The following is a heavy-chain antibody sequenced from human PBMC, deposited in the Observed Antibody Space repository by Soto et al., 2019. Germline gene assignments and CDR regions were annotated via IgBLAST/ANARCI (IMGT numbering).Heavy chain of an antibody. D-gene: IGHD2-15*01. CDR3: ARDGIGYCSGGSCYLGAFDI. CDR1: GGTFSSYA. CDR2: IIPIFGTA. J-gene: IGHJ3*02. V-gene: IGHV1-69*01. Sequence: QVQLVQSGAEVKKPGSSVKVSCKASGGTFSSYAISWVRQAPGQGLEWMGGIIPIFGTANYAQKFQGRVTVTADESTSTAYMELGSLRSEDTAVYYCARDGIGYCSGGSCYLGAFDIWGQGTMVTVSS.